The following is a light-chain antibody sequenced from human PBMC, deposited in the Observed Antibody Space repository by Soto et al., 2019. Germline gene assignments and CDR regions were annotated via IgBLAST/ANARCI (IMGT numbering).Light chain of an antibody. Sequence: QSVLTQPPSASGSPGQSVTISCTGTSSDVGGYNYVSWYQQHPGKAPKLMIYEVNKRPSGVPDRFSASKSGNTVSLTVSGLQAEDEADYYCSSYAGSNILFGTGTKVTVL. CDR1: SSDVGGYNY. CDR2: EVN. J-gene: IGLJ1*01. CDR3: SSYAGSNIL. V-gene: IGLV2-8*01.